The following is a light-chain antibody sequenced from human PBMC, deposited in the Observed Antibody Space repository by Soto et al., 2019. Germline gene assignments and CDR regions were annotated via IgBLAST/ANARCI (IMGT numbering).Light chain of an antibody. CDR2: GAS. V-gene: IGKV3-15*01. J-gene: IGKJ5*01. CDR3: QHYNSYPIT. Sequence: ETVMTQSPATVSVSPGERVTLSCRASQSVNSDLAWYQQKPGQAPRLLIYGASTRATDIPARFSGSGSGTEFTLTISSLQSEDFATYYCQHYNSYPITFGQGTQLEIK. CDR1: QSVNSD.